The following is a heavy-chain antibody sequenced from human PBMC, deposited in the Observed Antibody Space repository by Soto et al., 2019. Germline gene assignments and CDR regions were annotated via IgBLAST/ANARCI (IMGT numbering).Heavy chain of an antibody. V-gene: IGHV1-3*01. J-gene: IGHJ2*01. D-gene: IGHD4-17*01. CDR3: ARGASLVTTFHFYL. CDR1: GYTLTSYA. CDR2: INPGNGNT. Sequence: ASVKVSCKASGYTLTSYAMHWVRQAPGQSLEWMGWINPGNGNTRYSQKFQGRVTITRDTSASTAYMELSSLRSEDTAVYYCARGASLVTTFHFYLWGRGTLVTVSS.